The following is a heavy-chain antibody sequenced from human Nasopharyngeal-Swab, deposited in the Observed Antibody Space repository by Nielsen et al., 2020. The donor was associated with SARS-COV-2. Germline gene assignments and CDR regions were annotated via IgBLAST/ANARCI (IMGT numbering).Heavy chain of an antibody. J-gene: IGHJ3*02. CDR2: ISYDGSNK. CDR3: AREGGDSYGSGGAFDI. V-gene: IGHV3-30-3*01. Sequence: GGSLRLSCAASGFTFSGSAMHWVRQAAGKGLEWVAVISYDGSNKYYADSVKGRFTISRDNSKNTLYLQMNRLRPEDTAVYYCAREGGDSYGSGGAFDIWGQGTMVTVSS. D-gene: IGHD5-18*01. CDR1: GFTFSGSA.